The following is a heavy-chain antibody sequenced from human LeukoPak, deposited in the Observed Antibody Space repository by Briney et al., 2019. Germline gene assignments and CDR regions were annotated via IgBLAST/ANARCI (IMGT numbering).Heavy chain of an antibody. Sequence: GGSLRLSCAASGFTFSSYGLHWVRQAPGKGLEWVAVISYDGSNKYYADSVKGRFTVSRDNSKNTLYLQVSSLRAEDTAVYYCARDRWYDGSGYIAAFDYWGQGTLVTVS. V-gene: IGHV3-30*03. J-gene: IGHJ4*02. D-gene: IGHD3-22*01. CDR3: ARDRWYDGSGYIAAFDY. CDR1: GFTFSSYG. CDR2: ISYDGSNK.